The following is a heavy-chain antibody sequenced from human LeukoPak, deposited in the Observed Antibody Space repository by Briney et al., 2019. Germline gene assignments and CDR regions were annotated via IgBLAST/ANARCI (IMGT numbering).Heavy chain of an antibody. CDR1: GGSISSYY. V-gene: IGHV4-59*08. CDR2: IYYSGST. J-gene: IGHJ5*02. D-gene: IGHD2-21*02. Sequence: SETLSLTCTVSGGSISSYYWSWIRQPPGKGLEWIGYIYYSGSTNYNPSLKSRVTISVDTSKNQFSLKLSSVTAADAAVYYCARRPVTASRSSWFDPWGQGTLVTVSS. CDR3: ARRPVTASRSSWFDP.